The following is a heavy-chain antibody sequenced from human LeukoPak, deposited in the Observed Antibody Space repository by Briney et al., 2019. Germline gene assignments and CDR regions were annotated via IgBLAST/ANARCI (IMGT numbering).Heavy chain of an antibody. D-gene: IGHD1-26*01. CDR2: IIHSGGT. V-gene: IGHV4-34*01. J-gene: IGHJ4*02. CDR1: GVSFSGYY. CDR3: ARGLGGSYYFDH. Sequence: SETLSLTCAVYGVSFSGYYWSWIRQPPGKGLDWIGEIIHSGGTNYNPSLKSRVTISVDTSKNQFSLNLNSIDAADTAVYYCARGLGGSYYFDHWGQGTLVTVSP.